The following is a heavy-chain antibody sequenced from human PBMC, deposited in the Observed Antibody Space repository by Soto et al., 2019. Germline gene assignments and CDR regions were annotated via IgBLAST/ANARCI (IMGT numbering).Heavy chain of an antibody. CDR1: VGSISSSNW. CDR3: ARGGIAVADLNWFDP. V-gene: IGHV4-4*02. Sequence: SETLSLTCAVSVGSISSSNWWSWVRQPPGKGLEWIGEIYHSGSTNYNPSLKSRVTISVDKSKNQFSLKLSSVTAADTAVYYCARGGIAVADLNWFDPWGQGTLVTVSS. J-gene: IGHJ5*02. D-gene: IGHD6-19*01. CDR2: IYHSGST.